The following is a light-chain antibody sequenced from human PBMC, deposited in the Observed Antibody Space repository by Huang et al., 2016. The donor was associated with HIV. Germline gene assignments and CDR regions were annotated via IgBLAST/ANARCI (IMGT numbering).Light chain of an antibody. CDR1: QKINTY. CDR3: QQRSNWPPFT. J-gene: IGKJ3*01. Sequence: EILLTQSPATLSLSPGERATLSCKASQKINTYLAWYQQKPGQAPRLLIYDASTRAPDTPARFRGSVSGTYFTLTITNLEPEDFAVYFCQQRSNWPPFTFGPGTKVDRK. V-gene: IGKV3-11*01. CDR2: DAS.